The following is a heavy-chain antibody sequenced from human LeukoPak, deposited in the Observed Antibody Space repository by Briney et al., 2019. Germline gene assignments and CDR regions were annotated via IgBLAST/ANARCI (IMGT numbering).Heavy chain of an antibody. J-gene: IGHJ4*02. CDR2: INPNSGGT. V-gene: IGHV1-2*02. Sequence: ASVKVPCKASGYTFTGYYMHWVRQAPGQGLDWMGWINPNSGGTNYAQKFQGRVTMTRDTSISTAYMELSSLRSEDTAVYYCASLGGSDDFWSGTKGDTDYWGQGTLVTVSS. CDR1: GYTFTGYY. CDR3: ASLGGSDDFWSGTKGDTDY. D-gene: IGHD3-3*01.